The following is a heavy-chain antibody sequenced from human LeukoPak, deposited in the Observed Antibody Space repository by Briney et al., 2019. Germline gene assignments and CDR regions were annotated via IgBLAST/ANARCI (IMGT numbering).Heavy chain of an antibody. Sequence: GASVKVSCKASGYTFTSYGISWVRRAPGQGLEWMGWISAYNGNTNYAQKLQGRVTMTTDTSTSTAYMEMSSLRSEDTAVYDCARQASYDSLSGYSDSWGQGTLVTVSS. CDR2: ISAYNGNT. CDR1: GYTFTSYG. D-gene: IGHD3-9*01. V-gene: IGHV1-18*01. J-gene: IGHJ4*02. CDR3: ARQASYDSLSGYSDS.